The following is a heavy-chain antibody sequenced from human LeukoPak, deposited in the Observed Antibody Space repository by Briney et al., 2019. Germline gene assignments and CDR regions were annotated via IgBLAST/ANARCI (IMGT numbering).Heavy chain of an antibody. D-gene: IGHD3-10*01. J-gene: IGHJ5*02. V-gene: IGHV3-7*01. CDR2: IKQDGSDK. CDR1: GLTLSSHW. CDR3: ASFGAP. Sequence: PGGSLRLSCAASGLTLSSHWMRWVRQAPGKGLEWVASIKQDGSDKYYVDSVEGRFTISRDNAKNSLFLQMNSLRAEDTAVYYCASFGAPWGQGTLVTVSS.